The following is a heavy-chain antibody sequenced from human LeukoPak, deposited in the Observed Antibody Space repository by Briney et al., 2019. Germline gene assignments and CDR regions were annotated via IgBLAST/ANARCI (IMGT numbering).Heavy chain of an antibody. V-gene: IGHV1-46*01. CDR1: GYTFTSYY. CDR2: INPSGGST. CDR3: ARERGGNVEYFQH. Sequence: ASVKVSCKASGYTFTSYYMHWVRQAPGQGLEWMGIINPSGGSTSYAQKFQGRVTVTRDMSTSTVYMELSSLRSEDTAVYYCARERGGNVEYFQHWGQGTLVTVSS. J-gene: IGHJ1*01. D-gene: IGHD2-15*01.